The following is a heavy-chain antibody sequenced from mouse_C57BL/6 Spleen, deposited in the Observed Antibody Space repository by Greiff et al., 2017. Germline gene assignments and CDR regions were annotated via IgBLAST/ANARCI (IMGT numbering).Heavy chain of an antibody. CDR1: GYTFTDYY. CDR3: ERYEMWGGDY. V-gene: IGHV1-19*01. CDR2: INPYNGGT. J-gene: IGHJ2*01. D-gene: IGHD2-3*01. Sequence: VQLKESGPVLVKPGASVKMSCKASGYTFTDYYMNWVKQSHGKGLEWIGVINPYNGGTSYNQKFKGKATLTVDKSSSTAYIELNSLTSEDAEVYYCERYEMWGGDYWGQGTTLTVSS.